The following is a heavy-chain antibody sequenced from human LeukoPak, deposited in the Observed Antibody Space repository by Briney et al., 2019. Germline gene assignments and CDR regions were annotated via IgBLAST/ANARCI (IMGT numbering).Heavy chain of an antibody. CDR1: GFNFAGYT. CDR2: IGASGGST. CDR3: AKDLGQRWLQSDAFDF. V-gene: IGHV3-23*01. J-gene: IGHJ3*01. Sequence: GSLRLSCAASGFNFAGYTMNWVRQAPGKGLEWVSGIGASGGSTFYADSVKGRFIISRDNSKSTVDLQLNSLRADDTALYYCAKDLGQRWLQSDAFDFWGQGTMVTVSS. D-gene: IGHD5-24*01.